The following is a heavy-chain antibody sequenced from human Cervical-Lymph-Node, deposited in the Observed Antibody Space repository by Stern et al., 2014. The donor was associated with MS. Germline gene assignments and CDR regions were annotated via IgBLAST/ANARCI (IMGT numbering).Heavy chain of an antibody. Sequence: EVQLVESGGGLVQPGGSLRLSCAASGFTFSSYAMSWVRQAPGKGLEWVSAISGGGCSTYYADSGKGRFTISRDNSKNTLYLQMNSLRAEDTAVYYCANNIVATQDFDYWGQGTLVTVSS. CDR2: ISGGGCST. V-gene: IGHV3-23*04. J-gene: IGHJ4*02. CDR3: ANNIVATQDFDY. D-gene: IGHD5-12*01. CDR1: GFTFSSYA.